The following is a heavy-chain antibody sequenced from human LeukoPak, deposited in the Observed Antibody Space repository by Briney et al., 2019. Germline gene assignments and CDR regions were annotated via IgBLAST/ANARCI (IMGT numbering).Heavy chain of an antibody. D-gene: IGHD3-22*01. J-gene: IGHJ4*02. Sequence: PGGCLRLSWAASGFTFRSYGMHWVRQAPGKGLEWVSFIRYDGSNKYYADSVKGRFTISRDNSKNTLYLQMNSLRAEDTAVYYCAKDGEYYDSSGYPGGDYWGQGTLVTVSS. V-gene: IGHV3-30*02. CDR3: AKDGEYYDSSGYPGGDY. CDR2: IRYDGSNK. CDR1: GFTFRSYG.